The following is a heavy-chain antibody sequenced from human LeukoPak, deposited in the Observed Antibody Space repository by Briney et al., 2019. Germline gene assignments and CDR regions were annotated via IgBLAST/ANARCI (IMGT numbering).Heavy chain of an antibody. D-gene: IGHD5-18*01. Sequence: ASVKVACKASVYTFTSYYMHWVRQAPGQGREWMGINTPSGGSKSYAQKFQGRVTMTRDTCTNTVYLELSSLRSEDTAVYYGARGRGTAMACYCDYWGQGTLVTASS. CDR3: ARGRGTAMACYCDY. CDR2: NTPSGGSK. CDR1: VYTFTSYY. J-gene: IGHJ4*02. V-gene: IGHV1-46*01.